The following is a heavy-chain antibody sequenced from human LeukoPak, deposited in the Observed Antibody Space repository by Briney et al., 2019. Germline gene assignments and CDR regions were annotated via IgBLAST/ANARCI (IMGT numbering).Heavy chain of an antibody. CDR3: ATDRGDCGDYLRC. CDR2: IISEGGTT. Sequence: GGSLRLSCAASGFTFSNAWMSWVRQTPGKGLEWVGRIISEGGTTDYAATVKGRFSISRDDSTNTLYMQMKSLEAQETAVYYCATDRGDCGDYLRCWGQGAQVTVSS. V-gene: IGHV3-15*01. D-gene: IGHD4-17*01. CDR1: GFTFSNAW. J-gene: IGHJ4*02.